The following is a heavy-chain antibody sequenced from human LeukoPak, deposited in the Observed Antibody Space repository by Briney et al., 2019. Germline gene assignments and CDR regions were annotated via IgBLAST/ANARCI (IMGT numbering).Heavy chain of an antibody. J-gene: IGHJ4*02. V-gene: IGHV3-73*01. CDR2: IRSKANSYAT. Sequence: PGGSLRLSCAASGFTFNGSAMHWVRQASGKGLEWVGRIRSKANSYATAYAASVKGRFTISRDDSKNTAYLQMNSLKTEDTAVYYCTITPGAVGATMGHYWGQGTLVTVSS. CDR3: TITPGAVGATMGHY. D-gene: IGHD1-26*01. CDR1: GFTFNGSA.